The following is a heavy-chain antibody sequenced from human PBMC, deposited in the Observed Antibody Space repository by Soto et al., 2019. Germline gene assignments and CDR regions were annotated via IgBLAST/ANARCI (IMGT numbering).Heavy chain of an antibody. Sequence: QVQLVESGGGVVQPGRSLRLSCAASGFTFSSYGMQWVRQAPGKGLEWVAVISYDGSNKYYADSVKGRFTISRDNSKNTLYLQMNSLRAEDTAVYYCAKVASSGYSMPTFVDYWGQGTLVTVSS. D-gene: IGHD3-22*01. J-gene: IGHJ4*02. CDR3: AKVASSGYSMPTFVDY. CDR2: ISYDGSNK. CDR1: GFTFSSYG. V-gene: IGHV3-30*18.